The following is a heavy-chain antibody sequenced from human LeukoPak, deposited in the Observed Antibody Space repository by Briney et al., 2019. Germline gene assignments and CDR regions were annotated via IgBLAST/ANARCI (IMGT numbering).Heavy chain of an antibody. J-gene: IGHJ3*02. CDR1: GFTFSSYV. V-gene: IGHV3-30*04. D-gene: IGHD6-6*01. CDR2: ISYDGSNK. Sequence: GRSLRLSCAASGFTFSSYVMHWVRQAPGKGLEWVAVISYDGSNKYYADSVKGRFTISRDNSKNTLYLQMNSLRAEDTAVYYCARSLYSSSADESDAFDIWGQGTMVTVSS. CDR3: ARSLYSSSADESDAFDI.